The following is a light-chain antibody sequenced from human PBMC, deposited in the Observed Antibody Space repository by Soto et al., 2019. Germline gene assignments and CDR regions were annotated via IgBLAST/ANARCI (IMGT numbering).Light chain of an antibody. Sequence: DIQMTQSPPSLSASVGDRVTITCRASQGIRNFVAWYQQKPGKAPKLLLYAASTLQSGVPSRFSGSGSGTDFTLTINSLQPEDVATYSCQKYSSVPVFGPGTKVEIK. J-gene: IGKJ3*01. CDR2: AAS. CDR3: QKYSSVPV. CDR1: QGIRNF. V-gene: IGKV1-27*01.